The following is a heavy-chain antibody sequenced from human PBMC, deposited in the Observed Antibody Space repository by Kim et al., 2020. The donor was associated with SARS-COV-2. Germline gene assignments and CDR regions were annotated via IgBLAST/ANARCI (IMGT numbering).Heavy chain of an antibody. CDR3: ARGMVGEWLVFTTRCDAFDI. CDR1: GFTFSSYS. V-gene: IGHV3-48*02. J-gene: IGHJ3*02. Sequence: GGSLRLSCAASGFTFSSYSMNWVRQAPGKGLEWVSYISSSSSTIYYADSVKGRFTISRDNAKNSLYLQMNSLRDEDTAVYYCARGMVGEWLVFTTRCDAFDIWGQGTMVTVSS. D-gene: IGHD6-19*01. CDR2: ISSSSSTI.